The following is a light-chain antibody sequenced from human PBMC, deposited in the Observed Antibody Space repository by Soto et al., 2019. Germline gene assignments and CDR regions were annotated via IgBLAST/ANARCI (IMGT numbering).Light chain of an antibody. CDR1: SGHSSYI. CDR2: LEGSGNY. V-gene: IGLV4-60*03. Sequence: QPVLTQSYPASASLGSSVKVTCTLSSGHSSYIIAWHQQQPGKAPRYLMKLEGSGNYNKGSGVPDRFSGSSSGADRYLTISNLQSEDEADYYCETWDSNTHVFGTGTKVTVL. J-gene: IGLJ1*01. CDR3: ETWDSNTHV.